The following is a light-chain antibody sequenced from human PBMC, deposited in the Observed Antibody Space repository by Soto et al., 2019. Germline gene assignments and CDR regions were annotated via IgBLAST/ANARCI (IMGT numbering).Light chain of an antibody. J-gene: IGLJ3*02. V-gene: IGLV2-14*03. CDR3: SSYTTSSTRV. Sequence: QSVLTQPASVSGSPGQSITISCTGTSSDVGAYNYVSWHQHHPGKAPKLMIYDVSNRPSGVSNRFSGSKSGNTASLTISGLQAEDEADYYCSSYTTSSTRVFGGGTKVTVL. CDR1: SSDVGAYNY. CDR2: DVS.